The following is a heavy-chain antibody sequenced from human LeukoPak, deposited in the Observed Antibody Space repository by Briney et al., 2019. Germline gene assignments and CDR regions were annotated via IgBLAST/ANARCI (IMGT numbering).Heavy chain of an antibody. CDR2: ISYDGSNK. D-gene: IGHD2-15*01. CDR3: ARDGRPGLLLDY. Sequence: GGSLRLSCAASGFTFSSYAMHWVRQAPGKGLEWVAVISYDGSNKYYADSVKDRFTISRDNSKNTLYLQMNSLRAEDTAVYYCARDGRPGLLLDYWGQGTLVTVSS. V-gene: IGHV3-30-3*01. CDR1: GFTFSSYA. J-gene: IGHJ4*02.